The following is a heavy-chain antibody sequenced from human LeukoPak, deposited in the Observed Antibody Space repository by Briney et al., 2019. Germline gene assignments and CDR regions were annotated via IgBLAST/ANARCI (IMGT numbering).Heavy chain of an antibody. Sequence: GGSLRLSCAASGFTFSTYSMNWVRQAPGKGLEWVSAISGSGGSTYYADSVKGRFTISRDNSKNTLYLQMNSLSAEDTAVYYCAKTDYYGSGRWFDYWGQGTLVTVSS. J-gene: IGHJ4*02. D-gene: IGHD3-10*01. CDR3: AKTDYYGSGRWFDY. CDR2: ISGSGGST. CDR1: GFTFSTYS. V-gene: IGHV3-23*01.